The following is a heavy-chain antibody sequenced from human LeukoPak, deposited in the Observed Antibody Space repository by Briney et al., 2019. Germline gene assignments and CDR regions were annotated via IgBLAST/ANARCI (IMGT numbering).Heavy chain of an antibody. D-gene: IGHD1-26*01. V-gene: IGHV3-7*01. CDR3: ARLSVGVPD. J-gene: IGHJ4*02. CDR2: INQDGSEE. CDR1: GFTFSNYW. Sequence: PGGSLRLSCAASGFTFSNYWMTWVRQAQGKGLEWVAHINQDGSEEHYIDSVKARFTISRDNAKNSLYLQMNSLRAEDTGLYYCARLSVGVPDWGQGTLVTVSS.